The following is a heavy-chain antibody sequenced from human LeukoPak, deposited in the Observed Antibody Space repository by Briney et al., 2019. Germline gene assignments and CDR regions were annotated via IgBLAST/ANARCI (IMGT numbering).Heavy chain of an antibody. J-gene: IGHJ4*02. CDR2: ILSSGST. V-gene: IGHV4-4*09. D-gene: IGHD6-6*01. CDR1: GGSISNYY. Sequence: SETLSLTCTVSGGSISNYYWNWLGQSPGKGLEGIGYILSSGSTHHNPSLTSRIPLSVDTSKNQFSLKLSSVTAADTAVYYCARGIAAYYFDYWGQGTLVTVSS. CDR3: ARGIAAYYFDY.